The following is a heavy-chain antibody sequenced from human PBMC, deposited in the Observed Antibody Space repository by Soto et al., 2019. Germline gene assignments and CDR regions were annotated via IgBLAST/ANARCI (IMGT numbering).Heavy chain of an antibody. V-gene: IGHV4-39*01. Sequence: SETLSLTCTVSGGSISNNNYYWGWIRQPPGKGLEWIGSIYFSGSTYYNPSLKSRVTVSVDTSKNQVSLKLSSVTAADTAVYYCARPTVSYYYCGMDVWGQGTTVTVSS. CDR3: ARPTVSYYYCGMDV. CDR2: IYFSGST. D-gene: IGHD4-4*01. J-gene: IGHJ6*02. CDR1: GGSISNNNYY.